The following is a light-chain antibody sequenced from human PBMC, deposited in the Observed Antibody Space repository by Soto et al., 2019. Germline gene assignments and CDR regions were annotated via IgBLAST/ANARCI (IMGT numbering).Light chain of an antibody. CDR1: QSVRSS. J-gene: IGKJ1*01. CDR3: QQYNNWPRK. CDR2: GAS. Sequence: EIVMTQSPVTLSVSPGERATLFCRASQSVRSSLAWYQQKPGQAPRLLIYGASTRATGIAARFSGSGSGTQFTLTISSLQSEDFAIYFCQQYNNWPRKFGQGTKVDIK. V-gene: IGKV3-15*01.